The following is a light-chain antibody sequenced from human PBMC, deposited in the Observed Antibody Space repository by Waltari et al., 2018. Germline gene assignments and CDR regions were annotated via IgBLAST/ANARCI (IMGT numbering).Light chain of an antibody. J-gene: IGLJ3*02. Sequence: SYVLTQPPSVSVAPGKTAPITCGGNDIGDKSVHWYRQKPGQAPVLVIDYDSDRPSGIPERFSGSNSGNTATLTISRVEVGDEADYYCQVWDTNSDHWVFGGGTKLTVL. CDR1: DIGDKS. V-gene: IGLV3-21*04. CDR2: YDS. CDR3: QVWDTNSDHWV.